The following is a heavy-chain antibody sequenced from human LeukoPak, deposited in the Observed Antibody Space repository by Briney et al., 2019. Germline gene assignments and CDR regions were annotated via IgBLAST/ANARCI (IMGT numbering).Heavy chain of an antibody. Sequence: PGGSLRLSCAASGFTFNYYAMHWVRQAPGKGLEWVAVISYDGSNKYYADSVKGRCSISRDNSKSSLFLQMNSLRAEDTAVYYCARWDVLTGRNGMDVWGQGTTVTVSS. D-gene: IGHD3-9*01. CDR1: GFTFNYYA. V-gene: IGHV3-30-3*01. CDR3: ARWDVLTGRNGMDV. J-gene: IGHJ6*02. CDR2: ISYDGSNK.